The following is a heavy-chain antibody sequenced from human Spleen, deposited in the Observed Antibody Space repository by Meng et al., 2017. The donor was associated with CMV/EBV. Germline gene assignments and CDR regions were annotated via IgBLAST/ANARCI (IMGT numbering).Heavy chain of an antibody. CDR1: SGSSY. Sequence: SGSSYWSWIRQPPGKGLEWIGYIYYSGSTNYNPSLKSRVTISVDTSKNQFSLKLSSVTAADTAVYYCARERGHELFGVGNRYYFDYWGQGTLVTVSS. CDR3: ARERGHELFGVGNRYYFDY. J-gene: IGHJ4*02. D-gene: IGHD3-3*01. V-gene: IGHV4-61*01. CDR2: IYYSGST.